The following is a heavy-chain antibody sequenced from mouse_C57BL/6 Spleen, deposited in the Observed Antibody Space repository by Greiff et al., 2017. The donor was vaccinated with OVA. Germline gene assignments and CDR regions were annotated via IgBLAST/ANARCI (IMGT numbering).Heavy chain of an antibody. Sequence: VQLQQPGAELVRPGSSVKLSCKASGYTFTSYWMHWVKQRPIQGLEWIGNIDPSDSETHYNQKFKDKATLTVDKSSSTAYMQRSSLTSEDAAVYYCGRLGNSNAYWGQGTLVTVSA. V-gene: IGHV1-52*01. CDR2: IDPSDSET. J-gene: IGHJ3*01. CDR3: GRLGNSNAY. CDR1: GYTFTSYW. D-gene: IGHD2-5*01.